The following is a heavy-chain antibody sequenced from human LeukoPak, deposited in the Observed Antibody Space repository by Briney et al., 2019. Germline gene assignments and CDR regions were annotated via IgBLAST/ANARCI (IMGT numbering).Heavy chain of an antibody. CDR1: GFTFSSYG. V-gene: IGHV3-30*03. Sequence: QAGGSLRLSCAASGFTFSSYGMQWVRQAPGKGLEWVAVISYEGSTSYYADSVKGRFTISRDNSKNTLYLQMNGLRAEDTAVYYCARGSADMDVWGKGTTVTVSS. J-gene: IGHJ6*03. CDR3: ARGSADMDV. CDR2: ISYEGSTS.